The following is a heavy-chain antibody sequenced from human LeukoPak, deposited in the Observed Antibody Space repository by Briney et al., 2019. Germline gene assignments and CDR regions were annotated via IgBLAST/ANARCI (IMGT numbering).Heavy chain of an antibody. V-gene: IGHV1-2*06. CDR1: GYTFTGYY. D-gene: IGHD2-15*01. CDR3: AREWDCSGGICFPRGFDL. J-gene: IGHJ4*02. Sequence: ASVKVSCKASGYTFTGYYMHWVRQAPGQGLEWMGRINPNSGGTNYAQKFQGRVTMTRDTSISTAYMELSRLRSDDTAVYYCAREWDCSGGICFPRGFDLWGQGTLVTVSS. CDR2: INPNSGGT.